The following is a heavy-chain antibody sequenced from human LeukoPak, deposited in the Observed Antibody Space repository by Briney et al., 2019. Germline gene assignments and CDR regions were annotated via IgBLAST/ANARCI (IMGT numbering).Heavy chain of an antibody. CDR2: IYPGDSDT. Sequence: GESLKISCKGSGYSFTSYWIGRVRQMPGKGLEWMGIIYPGDSDTRYSPSFQGQVTISVDTSIGTAYLQWSSLKASDTAIYYCARQNDFRLDYWGQGTLVTVSS. V-gene: IGHV5-51*01. CDR3: ARQNDFRLDY. CDR1: GYSFTSYW. J-gene: IGHJ4*02. D-gene: IGHD3-3*01.